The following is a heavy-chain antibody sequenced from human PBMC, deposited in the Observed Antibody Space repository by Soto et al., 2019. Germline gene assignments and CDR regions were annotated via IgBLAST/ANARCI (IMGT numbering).Heavy chain of an antibody. Sequence: PGESLKISCKGSGYTFASYWIAWVRQMPGKGLEWMGIIYPNDFDTKYSPSFQGQVTISADKSISTAYLQWDSLKASDTAMYYCARQSATSPTYHYYEMDVWGQGTLVTSP. J-gene: IGHJ6*02. V-gene: IGHV5-51*01. CDR3: ARQSATSPTYHYYEMDV. CDR2: IYPNDFDT. D-gene: IGHD1-1*01. CDR1: GYTFASYW.